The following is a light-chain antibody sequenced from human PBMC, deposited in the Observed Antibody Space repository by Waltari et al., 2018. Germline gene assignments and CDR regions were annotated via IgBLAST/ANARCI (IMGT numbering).Light chain of an antibody. CDR1: SSDVGGHTF. J-gene: IGLJ2*01. Sequence: QSALTQPPSASGSPGQSVTIPCTGTSSDVGGHTFVSWYQQHPGKVPKLMIHEVSKRPSGVPDRFSGSKSGDTASLTVSGLQAEDEADYYCTSYAGSNILVFGGGTKLTVL. CDR2: EVS. V-gene: IGLV2-8*01. CDR3: TSYAGSNILV.